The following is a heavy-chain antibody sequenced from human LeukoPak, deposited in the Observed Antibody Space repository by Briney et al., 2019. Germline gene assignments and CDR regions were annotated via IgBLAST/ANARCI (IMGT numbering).Heavy chain of an antibody. V-gene: IGHV1-46*01. Sequence: ASVKVSCKASGFTFSSYYMHWVRQAPGQGLEWMGIINPSGGSTSYAQKFQGRVTMTRDTSTTTVYMELSSLRPDDTAVYFCARAADMTIDYWGQGTLVTVSS. D-gene: IGHD2-2*01. J-gene: IGHJ4*02. CDR3: ARAADMTIDY. CDR2: INPSGGST. CDR1: GFTFSSYY.